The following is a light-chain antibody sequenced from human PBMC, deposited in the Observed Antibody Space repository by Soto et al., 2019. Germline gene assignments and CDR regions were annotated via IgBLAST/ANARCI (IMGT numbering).Light chain of an antibody. V-gene: IGLV2-11*01. Sequence: QSVLTQPRSMSGSPGQSVTISCTGSSSDIGGYNYVSWYQQHPDKAHKVMIYDVTKRPSGVPDRFSGSKSGTTASLTISGLQAEDEADYYCCSYAGSYYVFGTGTKVTVL. CDR3: CSYAGSYYV. J-gene: IGLJ1*01. CDR2: DVT. CDR1: SSDIGGYNY.